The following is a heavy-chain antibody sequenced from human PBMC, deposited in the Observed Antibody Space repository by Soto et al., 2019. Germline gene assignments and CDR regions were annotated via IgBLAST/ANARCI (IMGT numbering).Heavy chain of an antibody. V-gene: IGHV4-59*01. CDR2: FYYSGST. J-gene: IGHJ5*02. CDR3: ARRRGSSSTRGWFDP. D-gene: IGHD6-6*01. Sequence: PSETLSLTCTVSGGSISSYYWSWIRQPPGKGLEWIGYFYYSGSTNYNPSLKSRVTLSVDTSKNQFSLKLSSVTAADTAVYYCARRRGSSSTRGWFDPWGQGTLVTVSS. CDR1: GGSISSYY.